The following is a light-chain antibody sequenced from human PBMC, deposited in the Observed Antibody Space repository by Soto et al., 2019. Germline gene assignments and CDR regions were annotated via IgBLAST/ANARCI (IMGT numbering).Light chain of an antibody. V-gene: IGKV1-5*03. CDR2: KAS. CDR3: QQYYRYPPA. J-gene: IGKJ3*01. Sequence: QMSPSPSVLSASVGDSITITCRASQSISDWLAWYQQKPGKAPNLLINKASSLEYGVPSRFSGSKSETEFTLTISSLQPEDFATYYCQQYYRYPPAFGPGTKVDIK. CDR1: QSISDW.